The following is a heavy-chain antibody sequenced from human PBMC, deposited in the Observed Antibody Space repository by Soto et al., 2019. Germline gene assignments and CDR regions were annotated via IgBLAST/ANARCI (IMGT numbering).Heavy chain of an antibody. CDR2: INPNSGGT. V-gene: IGHV1-2*04. CDR1: GYTFTGYY. D-gene: IGHD3-16*01. CDR3: ARDPGGRATPISAFDI. J-gene: IGHJ3*02. Sequence: ASVKVSCKASGYTFTGYYMHWVRQAPGQGLEWMGWINPNSGGTNYAQKFRGWVTMTRDTSISTAYMELSRLRSDDTAVYYCARDPGGRATPISAFDIWGQGTMVTVSS.